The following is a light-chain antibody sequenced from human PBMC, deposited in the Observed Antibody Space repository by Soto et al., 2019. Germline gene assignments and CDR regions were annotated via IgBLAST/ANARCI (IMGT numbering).Light chain of an antibody. J-gene: IGKJ5*01. CDR2: DAS. Sequence: EIVMTQSPDTLSVSPGERATLSCRASQSVSGKLAWYQQKPGQAPRLLIYDASTRATGIPARFSGSGSGTEFTLTISSLQSEDFAVYYCQQSINWHPGITLGQGTRLEIK. CDR1: QSVSGK. CDR3: QQSINWHPGIT. V-gene: IGKV3-15*01.